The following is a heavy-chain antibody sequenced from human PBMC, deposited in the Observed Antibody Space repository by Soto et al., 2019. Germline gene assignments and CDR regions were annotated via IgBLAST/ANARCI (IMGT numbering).Heavy chain of an antibody. J-gene: IGHJ6*02. CDR1: GFTFSVSA. CDR3: ARLAEWEYYDGMDV. D-gene: IGHD1-26*01. Sequence: EVQLVESGGGLVQPGGSLKLSCAVSGFTFSVSAIHWVRQASGKGLESVGRIRSKADNYATAYGASVKGRFSISRDDSKNTAYLQSSSLNTEDTAVYYCARLAEWEYYDGMDVWGQGPTVTVSS. CDR2: IRSKADNYAT. V-gene: IGHV3-73*02.